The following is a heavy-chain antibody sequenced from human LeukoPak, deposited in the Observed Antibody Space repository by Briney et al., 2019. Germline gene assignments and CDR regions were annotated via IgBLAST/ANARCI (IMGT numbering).Heavy chain of an antibody. CDR3: ARVRYDSSGYYYYYYMDV. D-gene: IGHD3-22*01. CDR1: GDSVSSNSAA. J-gene: IGHJ6*03. CDR2: TYYRSKWYN. V-gene: IGHV6-1*01. Sequence: SQTLSLTCAISGDSVSSNSAAWNWIRQSPSRGLEWLGRTYYRSKWYNDYAVSVESRITINSDTSKNQFSLQLNSVTPEDTAVYYCARVRYDSSGYYYYYYMDVWGKGTTVTVSS.